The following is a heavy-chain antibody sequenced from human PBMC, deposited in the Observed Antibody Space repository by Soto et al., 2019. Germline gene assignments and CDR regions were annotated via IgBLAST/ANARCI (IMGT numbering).Heavy chain of an antibody. Sequence: QVQLVQSGAEVRRPGPSVKVSCKASGGTFGSNAISWVQQAPGQGLEWMGNIIHIFGTTPNEQEFQGIVKITANESKNTAYMELSSQRSEDTAVYYCAREGYTFGPREVRGAFDIWGQGTVVTVSS. J-gene: IGHJ3*02. CDR3: AREGYTFGPREVRGAFDI. CDR2: IIHIFGTT. V-gene: IGHV1-69*15. CDR1: GGTFGSNA. D-gene: IGHD1-1*01.